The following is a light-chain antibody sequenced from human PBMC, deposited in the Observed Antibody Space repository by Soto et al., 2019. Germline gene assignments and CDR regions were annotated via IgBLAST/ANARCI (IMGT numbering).Light chain of an antibody. V-gene: IGLV2-14*01. CDR2: DVT. J-gene: IGLJ2*01. CDR1: SSDVGAYNF. CDR3: SSFTTNYTLL. Sequence: QSALTQPASVSGSPGQSITISCTGTSSDVGAYNFVSWYQQHPGKAPKLMIYDVTNRPSGVSNRFSGSKSGNTASLTISGLQAEDEADYYCSSFTTNYTLLFGGGTKLTVL.